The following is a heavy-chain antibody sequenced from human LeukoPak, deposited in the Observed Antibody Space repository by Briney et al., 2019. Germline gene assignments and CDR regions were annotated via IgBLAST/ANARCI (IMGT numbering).Heavy chain of an antibody. CDR2: IYYSGST. CDR1: GGSISSYY. CDR3: ARSPTLFYFDS. V-gene: IGHV4-59*08. Sequence: SETLSLTCTVSGGSISSYYWSWIRQPPGKGLEWIGYIYYSGSTNYNPSLKSRVTISVDTSKNQFSLKLTSVTAADTAVYFCARSPTLFYFDSWGLNPGHRLL. J-gene: IGHJ4*01.